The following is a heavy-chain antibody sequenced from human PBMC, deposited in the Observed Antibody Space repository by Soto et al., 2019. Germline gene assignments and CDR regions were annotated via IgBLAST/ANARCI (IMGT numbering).Heavy chain of an antibody. Sequence: SETLSLTCAVSGYSISIGYYCGCIRQPPGRGLEWIGSFSHSGTTYYNPSLRSRVTISIDTSNNQFSLKLSSVTAADTAVYYCARASGGNSGWGHWSDPWGQGTLVTVSS. CDR2: FSHSGTT. J-gene: IGHJ5*02. CDR3: ARASGGNSGWGHWSDP. V-gene: IGHV4-38-2*01. D-gene: IGHD2-21*02. CDR1: GYSISIGYY.